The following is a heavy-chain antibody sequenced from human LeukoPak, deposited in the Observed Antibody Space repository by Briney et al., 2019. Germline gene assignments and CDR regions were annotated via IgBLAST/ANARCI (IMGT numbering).Heavy chain of an antibody. CDR3: ASTSIKKAKTGAFDI. D-gene: IGHD1-14*01. Sequence: SVKVSCKASGGTFSSYAISWVRQAPGQGLEWKGGIIPIFGTANYAQKFQGRVTITTDESTSTAYMELSSLRSEDTAVYYCASTSIKKAKTGAFDIWGQGTMVTVSS. CDR1: GGTFSSYA. V-gene: IGHV1-69*05. CDR2: IIPIFGTA. J-gene: IGHJ3*02.